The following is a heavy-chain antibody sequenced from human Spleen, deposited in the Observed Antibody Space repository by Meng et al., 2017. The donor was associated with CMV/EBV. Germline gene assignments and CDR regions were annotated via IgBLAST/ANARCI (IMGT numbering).Heavy chain of an antibody. D-gene: IGHD2-2*01. CDR2: ISWNSGSI. CDR1: GFTFDDYA. Sequence: SLKISCAASGFTFDDYAMHWVRQAPGKGLEWVSGISWNSGSIGYADFVKGRFTISRDNAKNSLYLQMNSLRAEDTAVYSCARVYCTSTSCFKPPDFWGQGTLVTVSS. J-gene: IGHJ4*02. V-gene: IGHV3-9*01. CDR3: ARVYCTSTSCFKPPDF.